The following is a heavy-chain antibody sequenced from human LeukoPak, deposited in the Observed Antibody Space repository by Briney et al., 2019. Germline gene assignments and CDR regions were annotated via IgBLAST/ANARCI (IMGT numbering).Heavy chain of an antibody. V-gene: IGHV1-8*01. J-gene: IGHJ5*02. Sequence: GASVKVSCKASGYTFISYDINWVRQATGQGLEWMGWMNPNSGNTGYAQNFQGRVTMTKNTSISTAYMELSSLRSDDTALYYCARGHTAAAGTSYWFDPWGQGTLVTVSS. CDR3: ARGHTAAAGTSYWFDP. CDR2: MNPNSGNT. CDR1: GYTFISYD. D-gene: IGHD6-13*01.